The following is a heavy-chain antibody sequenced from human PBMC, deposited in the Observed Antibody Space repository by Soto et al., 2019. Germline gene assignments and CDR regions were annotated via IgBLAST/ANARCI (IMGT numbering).Heavy chain of an antibody. D-gene: IGHD5-12*01. Sequence: QVQLVQSGAEVKKPGSSVKVSCKASGGTFSSYTISWVRQAPGQGLEWMGRIIPILGIANYAQKFQGRVTITAEHSTSTAYMELSSLRSENTAVYYCARNVEWLHDYWGQGTLVTVSS. V-gene: IGHV1-69*02. CDR2: IIPILGIA. CDR1: GGTFSSYT. J-gene: IGHJ4*02. CDR3: ARNVEWLHDY.